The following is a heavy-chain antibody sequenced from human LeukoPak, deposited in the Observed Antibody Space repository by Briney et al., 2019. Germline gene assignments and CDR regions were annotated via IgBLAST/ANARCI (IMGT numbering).Heavy chain of an antibody. J-gene: IGHJ6*02. Sequence: PSETLSLTCAVYGGSFSGYYWSWIRQPPGKGLEWIGEINHSGSTNYNPSLKSRVTISVDTSKNQFSLKLSSVTAADTAVYYCARGHMCYYGSRGRYGMDVWGQGTTVTVSS. D-gene: IGHD3-10*01. V-gene: IGHV4-34*01. CDR1: GGSFSGYY. CDR3: ARGHMCYYGSRGRYGMDV. CDR2: INHSGST.